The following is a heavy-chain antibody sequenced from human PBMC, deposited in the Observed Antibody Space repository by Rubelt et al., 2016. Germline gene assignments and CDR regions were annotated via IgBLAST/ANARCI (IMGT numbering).Heavy chain of an antibody. J-gene: IGHJ6*02. D-gene: IGHD3-3*01. CDR2: INSRGGAT. Sequence: CAASSFTFSDYAMSWVRQTLGKGLDWVSTINSRGGATYYADSVGGRFTISRDNSKNTLFLQMNSLRVEDTAVYFCAKEVTFSTPGLRLAGAYYGVDVWGQGTTVTVSS. V-gene: IGHV3-23*01. CDR3: AKEVTFSTPGLRLAGAYYGVDV. CDR1: SFTFSDYA.